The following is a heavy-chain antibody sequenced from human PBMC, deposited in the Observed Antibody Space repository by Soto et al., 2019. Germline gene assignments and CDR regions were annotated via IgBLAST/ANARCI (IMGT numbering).Heavy chain of an antibody. V-gene: IGHV3-73*02. CDR3: TRVVPAAMRSDFDY. J-gene: IGHJ4*02. Sequence: EVQLVESGGGLVQPGGSLKLSCAASGFTFSGSAMHWVRQASGKGLEWVGRIRSKANSYATAYAASVKGRFTISRDDSKTTAYLQMNTLKPEDTAVYYCTRVVPAAMRSDFDYWGQGTLVTVS. CDR1: GFTFSGSA. D-gene: IGHD2-2*01. CDR2: IRSKANSYAT.